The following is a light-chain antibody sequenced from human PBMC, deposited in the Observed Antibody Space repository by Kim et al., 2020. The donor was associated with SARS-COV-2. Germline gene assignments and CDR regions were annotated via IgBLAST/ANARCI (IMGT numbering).Light chain of an antibody. CDR3: QAWDTSTVV. Sequence: SGSPGQTASITCSGEKLGEKYTYWYQQQPGQSPVLVIYEDIKRPSGIPERFSGSNSGNTATLTISGTQAIDEADYYCQAWDTSTVVFGGGTKLTVL. CDR1: KLGEKY. CDR2: EDI. V-gene: IGLV3-1*01. J-gene: IGLJ2*01.